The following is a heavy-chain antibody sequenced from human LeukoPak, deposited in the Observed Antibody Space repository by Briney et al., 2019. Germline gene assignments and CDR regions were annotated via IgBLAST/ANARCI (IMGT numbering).Heavy chain of an antibody. CDR2: IWYDGGIK. CDR3: ARDIATAGHFAFDY. J-gene: IGHJ4*02. Sequence: GGSLRLSCAASGFTFNTFGMNWVRQAPGKGLEWVAVIWYDGGIKYHADSVKGRFTVSRDNSKSTLFLQMNSLRAEDTAVYYCARDIATAGHFAFDYWGQGTLVTVSS. D-gene: IGHD6-13*01. CDR1: GFTFNTFG. V-gene: IGHV3-33*01.